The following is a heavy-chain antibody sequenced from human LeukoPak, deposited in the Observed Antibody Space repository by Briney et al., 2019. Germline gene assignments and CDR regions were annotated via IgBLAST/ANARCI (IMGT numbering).Heavy chain of an antibody. CDR3: AREGPGYCSSTSCPQLDY. D-gene: IGHD2-2*03. J-gene: IGHJ4*02. CDR2: IYSSGST. CDR1: GGSISSYY. V-gene: IGHV4-4*07. Sequence: SETLSLTCTVSGGSISSYYWSWIRQPAGKGLEWIGRIYSSGSTNYNPSLKSRVTMSVDTSKNQFSLKLSSVTAADTAVYYCAREGPGYCSSTSCPQLDYWGQGTLVTVSS.